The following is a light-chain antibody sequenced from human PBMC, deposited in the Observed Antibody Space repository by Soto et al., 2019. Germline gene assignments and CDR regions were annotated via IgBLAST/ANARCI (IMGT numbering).Light chain of an antibody. V-gene: IGLV1-47*01. Sequence: QSVLTQPPSASGTPGQRVTISCSGGSSNIGSNYVYWYQQLPGTAPQLLIYRDNQRPSGVPDELSGCKSGSSASLAISGLRYEEEAAYYCAAWDDSPSDFCVFGGGTKLTVL. J-gene: IGLJ3*02. CDR3: AAWDDSPSDFCV. CDR2: RDN. CDR1: SSNIGSNY.